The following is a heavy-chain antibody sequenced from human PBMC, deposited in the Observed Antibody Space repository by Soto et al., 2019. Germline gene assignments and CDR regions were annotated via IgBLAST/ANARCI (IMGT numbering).Heavy chain of an antibody. CDR2: IYHSGST. CDR3: ASVRNWGSYRYFDY. CDR1: GGSISSGGYS. V-gene: IGHV4-30-2*01. Sequence: SETLSLTCAVSGGSISSGGYSWSWIRQPPGKGLEWIGYIYHSGSTYYNPSLKSRVTVSIDRSKNQFSLKLSSVTAADTAVYYCASVRNWGSYRYFDYWGHGTLVTVSS. D-gene: IGHD3-16*02. J-gene: IGHJ4*01.